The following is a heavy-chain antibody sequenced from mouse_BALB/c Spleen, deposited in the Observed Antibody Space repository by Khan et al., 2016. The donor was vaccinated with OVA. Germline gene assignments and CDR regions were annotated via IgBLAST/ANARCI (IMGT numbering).Heavy chain of an antibody. J-gene: IGHJ4*01. Sequence: QVQLKQSGPGLAAPSQSLSITCTTSGFSLTNYGVHWVRQPPGKGLEWLVVIWSDGSTTYNSALQSRLTITKDNSHSQASLQMNSLQTDDTAIYFCARQPVYHYNIIDYWGQGTSVTVSS. D-gene: IGHD2-3*01. CDR1: GFSLTNYG. V-gene: IGHV2-6-1*01. CDR3: ARQPVYHYNIIDY. CDR2: IWSDGST.